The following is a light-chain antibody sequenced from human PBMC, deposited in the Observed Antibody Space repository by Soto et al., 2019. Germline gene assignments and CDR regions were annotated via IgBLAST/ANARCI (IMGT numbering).Light chain of an antibody. CDR1: SSDVGGYNY. Sequence: QSVLTQPASVSGSPGQSFTISCTGTSSDVGGYNYVSWYQQHPGKAPKLMIYDVSNRPSGVSNRFSGSKSGNTASLTISGLQAEDEADYYCSSYTSSSTRVFGTGTKLTVL. CDR3: SSYTSSSTRV. CDR2: DVS. J-gene: IGLJ1*01. V-gene: IGLV2-14*01.